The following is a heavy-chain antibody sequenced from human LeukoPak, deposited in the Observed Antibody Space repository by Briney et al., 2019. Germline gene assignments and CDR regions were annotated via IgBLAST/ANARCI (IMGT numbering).Heavy chain of an antibody. CDR2: ISGPDSTT. D-gene: IGHD2/OR15-2a*01. V-gene: IGHV3-23*01. J-gene: IGHJ5*02. CDR1: GFTLRTNA. Sequence: GGSLRLSCAASGFTLRTNAMCWVRQAPGKGLEWISSISGPDSTTSYADSVKGRFTISRDISKNTLYLQMDSLRTEDTAVYYCARDEVLSDPWGQGTLVTVSS. CDR3: ARDEVLSDP.